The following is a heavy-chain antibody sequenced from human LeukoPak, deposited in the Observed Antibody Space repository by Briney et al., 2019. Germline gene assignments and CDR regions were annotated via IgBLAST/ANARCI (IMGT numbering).Heavy chain of an antibody. V-gene: IGHV4-59*01. CDR3: ARGTVRGVINCYYYYMDV. J-gene: IGHJ6*03. CDR2: IYYSGST. D-gene: IGHD3-10*01. CDR1: GGSISSYY. Sequence: SETLSLTCTVSGGSISSYYWSWIRQPPGKGLEWIGYIYYSGSTNYNPSLKSRVTISVDTSKNQFSLKLSSVTAADTAVYYCARGTVRGVINCYYYYMDVWGKGTTVTISS.